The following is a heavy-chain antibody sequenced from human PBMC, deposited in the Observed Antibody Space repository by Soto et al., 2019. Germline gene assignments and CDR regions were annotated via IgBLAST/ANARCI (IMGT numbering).Heavy chain of an antibody. Sequence: QVQLVQSGAEVKKPGSSVKVSCKASGGTFSSYTISWVRQAPGQGLEWRGRLIPILGIANYAQKFQGRVTITADKSTSRAYKERSSRSSEDTAVYHCARAGGAGLPPFSGSFHYYYGMDVWGQGTTVTVSS. CDR1: GGTFSSYT. CDR3: ARAGGAGLPPFSGSFHYYYGMDV. D-gene: IGHD3-10*01. J-gene: IGHJ6*02. CDR2: LIPILGIA. V-gene: IGHV1-69*02.